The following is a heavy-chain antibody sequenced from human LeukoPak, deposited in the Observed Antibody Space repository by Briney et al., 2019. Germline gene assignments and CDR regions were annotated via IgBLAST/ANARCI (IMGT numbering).Heavy chain of an antibody. CDR3: ARLSYNDYGRPNWFDP. CDR2: IYHSGST. D-gene: IGHD4-17*01. V-gene: IGHV4-38-2*02. Sequence: PSETLSLTCTVSGYSISSGYHWGWIRQPPGQGLEWIGSIYHSGSTYYNPSLKSRVTISVDTSKNQFSLKLSSVTAADTAVYYCARLSYNDYGRPNWFDPWGQGTLVTVSS. J-gene: IGHJ5*02. CDR1: GYSISSGYH.